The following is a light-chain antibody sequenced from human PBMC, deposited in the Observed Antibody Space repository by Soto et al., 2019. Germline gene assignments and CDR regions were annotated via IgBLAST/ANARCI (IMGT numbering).Light chain of an antibody. CDR2: DAS. J-gene: IGKJ1*01. CDR3: QQRSIWPWT. Sequence: EIVLTQSPGTLSLSPGERATLSCWASQSVSNYFVWYQQKPGQAPRLLIYDASKRATGIPARFSGSGSGTDFTLTISSLGPEDFAVYYCQQRSIWPWTFGQGTKVDIK. CDR1: QSVSNY. V-gene: IGKV3-11*01.